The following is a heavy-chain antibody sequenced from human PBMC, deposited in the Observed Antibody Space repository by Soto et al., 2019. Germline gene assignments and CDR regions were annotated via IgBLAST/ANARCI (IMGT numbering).Heavy chain of an antibody. Sequence: EVQLVESGGGLVQPGGSLRVSCATSGFTFSTYAMHWVRQAPGKGLEYVSAISSNGRSTYYANSVKGRFTISRDNSKNTLYLQMDSLRAEDMAVYYCARDRCTNGVCYAPSDYWGQGTLVTVSS. CDR1: GFTFSTYA. CDR2: ISSNGRST. CDR3: ARDRCTNGVCYAPSDY. J-gene: IGHJ4*02. D-gene: IGHD2-8*01. V-gene: IGHV3-64*01.